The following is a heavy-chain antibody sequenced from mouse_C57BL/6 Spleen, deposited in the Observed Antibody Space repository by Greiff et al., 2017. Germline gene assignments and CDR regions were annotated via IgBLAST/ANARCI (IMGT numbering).Heavy chain of an antibody. CDR3: ARESDGSSPDY. J-gene: IGHJ2*01. D-gene: IGHD1-1*01. V-gene: IGHV1-55*01. CDR1: GYTFTSYW. Sequence: QVQLQQPGAELVKPGASVKMSCKASGYTFTSYWITWVKPRPGQGLEWIGDIYPGSGSTNYNEKFKSKATLTVDTSSSTASMQRSSLTSEDSAVYYGARESDGSSPDYWGQGTTLTVSS. CDR2: IYPGSGST.